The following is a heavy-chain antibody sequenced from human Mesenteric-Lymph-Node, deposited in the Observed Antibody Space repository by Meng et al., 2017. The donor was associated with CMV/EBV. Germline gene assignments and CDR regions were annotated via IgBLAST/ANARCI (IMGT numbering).Heavy chain of an antibody. V-gene: IGHV3-74*01. CDR2: VKSDGAGT. J-gene: IGHJ3*02. CDR1: GFTFRRYW. Sequence: GGSLRLSCAASGFTFRRYWMHWVRQVPGKGLVWVSVVKSDGAGTTYADSVKGRFTMSRDNSKNNLYLQMNSLRAEDAAVYYCAKPRLIVGTIDMWGQGTMVTVSS. CDR3: AKPRLIVGTIDM. D-gene: IGHD1-26*01.